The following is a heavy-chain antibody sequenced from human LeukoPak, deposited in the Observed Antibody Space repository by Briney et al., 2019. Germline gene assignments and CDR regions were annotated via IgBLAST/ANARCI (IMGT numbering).Heavy chain of an antibody. D-gene: IGHD3-22*01. CDR2: IYYSGST. CDR1: GASISSSY. V-gene: IGHV4-59*01. Sequence: SGTLSLTCTVSGASISSSYWSWVRQPPGKRLEWIGFIYYSGSTNSNPSLKSRVTISADTSKNQFSLKLSSVTAADTALYYCXXXXYXNRGYSNAFDIWGQGAMVTVSS. J-gene: IGHJ3*02. CDR3: XXXXYXNRGYSNAFDI.